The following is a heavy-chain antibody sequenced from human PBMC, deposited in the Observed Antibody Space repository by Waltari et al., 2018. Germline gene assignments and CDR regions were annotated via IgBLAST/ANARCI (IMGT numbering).Heavy chain of an antibody. J-gene: IGHJ4*02. CDR2: FIPILGIA. CDR1: GGTFSSYT. Sequence: QVQLVQSGAEVKKPGSSVKVSCTASGGTFSSYTISWVLQAPGQGLAWMGRFIPILGIANYAQKFQGRVKITADKSTSTAYMELSSLRSEDTAVYYCTTEYYYDRSGQFDYWGQGTLVTVAA. V-gene: IGHV1-69*02. D-gene: IGHD3-22*01. CDR3: TTEYYYDRSGQFDY.